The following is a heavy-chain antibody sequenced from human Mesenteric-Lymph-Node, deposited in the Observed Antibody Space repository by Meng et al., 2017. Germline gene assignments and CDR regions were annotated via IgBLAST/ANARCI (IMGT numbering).Heavy chain of an antibody. CDR3: ASHEDYYGSGSYYI. D-gene: IGHD3-10*01. CDR1: GGTFSSYA. V-gene: IGHV1-69*06. J-gene: IGHJ4*02. Sequence: QVQLVQSGAEVKKPGSSVKVSCKAAGGTFSSYAISWVRQAPGQGLEWMGGIIPIFGTANYAQKFQGRVTITADKSTSTAYMELSSLRSEDTAVYYCASHEDYYGSGSYYIWGQGTLVTVSS. CDR2: IIPIFGTA.